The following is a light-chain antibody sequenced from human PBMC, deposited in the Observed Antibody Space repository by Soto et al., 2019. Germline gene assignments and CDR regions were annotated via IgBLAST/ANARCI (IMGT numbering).Light chain of an antibody. CDR1: SSDVGGYNF. Sequence: QSALTQPPSASGSPGQSVTISCTGTSSDVGGYNFVSWYQQHPGKVPKLIIYEVTKRPSGVPDRFSGSKSGNTASLTVSGLQAEDEADYYCSSYGGSNNRYVLGTGTKLTVL. V-gene: IGLV2-8*01. CDR2: EVT. CDR3: SSYGGSNNRYV. J-gene: IGLJ1*01.